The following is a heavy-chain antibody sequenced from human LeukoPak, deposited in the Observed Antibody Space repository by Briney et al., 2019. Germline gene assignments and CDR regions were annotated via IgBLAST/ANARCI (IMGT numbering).Heavy chain of an antibody. J-gene: IGHJ4*02. Sequence: ASVKVSCKASGYTFTDYYMHWVRQAPGQGFEWMGWINPNDGDTNYAQKFQGRVTMTRDTSISTAHMEVSRLRSGDTAVYCCARANFLYCSSSTCLFDYWGQGTLVTVSS. CDR2: INPNDGDT. CDR3: ARANFLYCSSSTCLFDY. CDR1: GYTFTDYY. D-gene: IGHD2-2*01. V-gene: IGHV1-2*02.